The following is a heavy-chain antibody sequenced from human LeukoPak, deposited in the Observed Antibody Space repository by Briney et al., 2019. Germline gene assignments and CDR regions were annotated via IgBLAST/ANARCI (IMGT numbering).Heavy chain of an antibody. CDR3: ARVLALRYFDGRY. J-gene: IGHJ4*02. Sequence: ASVQVSCQACGYTFTGYYMHWVRQAPGKGLEWMGWINPNSGCTNYAQKFQGRVTMTRHTSISTAYMELSRLRSDDTAVYYCARVLALRYFDGRYWGQGTLVTVSS. CDR2: INPNSGCT. D-gene: IGHD3-9*01. CDR1: GYTFTGYY. V-gene: IGHV1-2*02.